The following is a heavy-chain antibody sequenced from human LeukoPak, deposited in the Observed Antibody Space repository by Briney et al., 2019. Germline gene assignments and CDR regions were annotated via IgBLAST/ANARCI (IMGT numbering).Heavy chain of an antibody. D-gene: IGHD3-10*01. J-gene: IGHJ6*03. Sequence: GGSLRLSCAASGFTFSSYGMHWVRQAPGKGLEWVAFIRYDGTNKYQADSVKGRFTISRDNSKNTLYLQMNSLRPEDTAVYYCAKVLIPGSGYYYYYYMDVWGKGTTVTVSS. V-gene: IGHV3-30*02. CDR3: AKVLIPGSGYYYYYYMDV. CDR2: IRYDGTNK. CDR1: GFTFSSYG.